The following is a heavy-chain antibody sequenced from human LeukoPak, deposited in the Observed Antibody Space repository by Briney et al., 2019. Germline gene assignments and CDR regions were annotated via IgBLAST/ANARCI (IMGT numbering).Heavy chain of an antibody. Sequence: SETLSLACAVYGGSFSGYYWSWIRQPPGKGLEWIGEINHSGSTNQNPSIKSRVTISLDTSESQFSLKLRTVTAADTAVYYCARVTGYMIEDYFDYWGQGTLVTVSS. CDR1: GGSFSGYY. CDR2: INHSGST. V-gene: IGHV4-34*01. CDR3: ARVTGYMIEDYFDY. J-gene: IGHJ4*02. D-gene: IGHD3-22*01.